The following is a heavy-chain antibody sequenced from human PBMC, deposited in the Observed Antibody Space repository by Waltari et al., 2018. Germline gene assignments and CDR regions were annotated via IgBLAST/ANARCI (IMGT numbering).Heavy chain of an antibody. V-gene: IGHV4-34*01. CDR3: ARGLLCSGGSCQNWFDP. CDR1: GGSFSGYY. J-gene: IGHJ5*02. D-gene: IGHD2-15*01. CDR2: INHSGST. Sequence: QVQLQQWGAGLLKPSETLSLTCAVYGGSFSGYYWRWIRQPPGKGLEWIGEINHSGSTNYNPSLKSRVTISVDTSKNQFSLKLSSVTAADTAVYYCARGLLCSGGSCQNWFDPWGQGTLVTVSS.